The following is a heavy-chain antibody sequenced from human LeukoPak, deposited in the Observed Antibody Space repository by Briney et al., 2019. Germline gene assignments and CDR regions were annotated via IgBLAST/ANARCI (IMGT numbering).Heavy chain of an antibody. Sequence: SETLSLTCAVYGGSFSGYYWSWIRQHPGKGLEWIGEINHSGSSTYNPSLKSRGTISVDTSKKQFSLKLSSVTAADTAMYYCARISGITGTPIFDDWGQGTLVTVSS. CDR1: GGSFSGYY. V-gene: IGHV4-34*01. CDR3: ARISGITGTPIFDD. D-gene: IGHD1-20*01. CDR2: INHSGSS. J-gene: IGHJ4*02.